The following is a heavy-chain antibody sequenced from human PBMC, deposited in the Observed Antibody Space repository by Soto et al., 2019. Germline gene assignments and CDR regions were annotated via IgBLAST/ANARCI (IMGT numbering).Heavy chain of an antibody. CDR1: GGSISSSSYY. CDR3: ARVYDYIWGSYRPGFDY. V-gene: IGHV4-39*01. Sequence: QLQLQESGPGLVKPSETLSLTCTVSGGSISSSSYYWGWIRQPPGKGLEWIGSIYYSGSTYYNPSLKSRVTISVDTSKNQFSLKLSSVTAADTAVYYCARVYDYIWGSYRPGFDYWGQGTLVTVSS. CDR2: IYYSGST. D-gene: IGHD3-16*02. J-gene: IGHJ4*02.